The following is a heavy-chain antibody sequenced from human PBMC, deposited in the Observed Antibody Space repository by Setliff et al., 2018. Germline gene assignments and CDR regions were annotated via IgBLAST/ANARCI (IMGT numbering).Heavy chain of an antibody. Sequence: SVKVSCKASGGTFSSYGISWVRQAPGQGLEWMGGTIPIFGSTNYAQKFQGRVTITADESTSTVNMELSSLRSDDTALYYCAREEGYYYDSTDYYYYMDVWGKGTTVTVSS. J-gene: IGHJ6*03. CDR1: GGTFSSYG. V-gene: IGHV1-69*13. CDR2: TIPIFGST. D-gene: IGHD3-22*01. CDR3: AREEGYYYDSTDYYYYMDV.